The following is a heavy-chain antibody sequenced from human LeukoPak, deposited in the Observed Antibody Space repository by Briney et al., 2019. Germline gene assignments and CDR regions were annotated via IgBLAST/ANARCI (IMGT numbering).Heavy chain of an antibody. CDR3: VREGYSSGWLNFDY. CDR2: ISSSSSYI. Sequence: TGGSLRLSCAASGFTFSSYTMNWVRQAPGKGLEWVSSISSSSSYIYYADSVKGRFTISRDNAKNSLYLQMNSLRAEDTAVYYCVREGYSSGWLNFDYWGQGTLVTVSS. V-gene: IGHV3-21*01. D-gene: IGHD6-19*01. CDR1: GFTFSSYT. J-gene: IGHJ4*02.